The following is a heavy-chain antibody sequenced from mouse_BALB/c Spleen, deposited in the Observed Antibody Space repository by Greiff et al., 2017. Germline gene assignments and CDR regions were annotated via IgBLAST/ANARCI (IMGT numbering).Heavy chain of an antibody. Sequence: QVQLQQSGAELVKPGASVKLSCKASGYTFTSYYMYWVKQRPGQGLEWIGEINPSNGGTNFNEKFKSKATLTVDKSSSTAYMQLSSLTSEDSAVYYCTRTDYYGSSPYAMDYWGQGTSVTVSS. CDR1: GYTFTSYY. CDR3: TRTDYYGSSPYAMDY. V-gene: IGHV1S81*02. J-gene: IGHJ4*01. CDR2: INPSNGGT. D-gene: IGHD1-1*01.